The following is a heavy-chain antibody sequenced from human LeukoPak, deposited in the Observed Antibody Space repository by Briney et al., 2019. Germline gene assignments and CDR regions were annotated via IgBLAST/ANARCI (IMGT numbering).Heavy chain of an antibody. J-gene: IGHJ4*02. V-gene: IGHV1-2*02. CDR1: GYTFTGYY. CDR2: INPNSGGT. Sequence: ASVKVSCKASGYTFTGYYMHWVRQAPGQGLEWMGWINPNSGGTNYAQKFQGRVTMTRDTSISTAYMELCRLRSDDTAVYYCAREYYGSGSYYFDYWGQGTLVTVSS. CDR3: AREYYGSGSYYFDY. D-gene: IGHD3-10*01.